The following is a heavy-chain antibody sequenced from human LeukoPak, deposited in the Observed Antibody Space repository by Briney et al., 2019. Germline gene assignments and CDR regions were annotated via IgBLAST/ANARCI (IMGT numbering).Heavy chain of an antibody. Sequence: KTSETLSLTCAVCGGSFSGYYWSWIRQPPGKGLEWIGEINHSGSTNYNPSLKSRVTISVDTSKNQFSLKLSSVTAADTAVYYCARPDGPTPRYSSGRYAFDIWGQGTMVTVSS. CDR2: INHSGST. J-gene: IGHJ3*02. CDR1: GGSFSGYY. D-gene: IGHD6-19*01. V-gene: IGHV4-34*01. CDR3: ARPDGPTPRYSSGRYAFDI.